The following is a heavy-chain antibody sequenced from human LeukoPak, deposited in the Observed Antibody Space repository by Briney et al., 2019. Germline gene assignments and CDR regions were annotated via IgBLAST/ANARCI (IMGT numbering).Heavy chain of an antibody. V-gene: IGHV4-61*05. CDR1: GGSISSSSYY. J-gene: IGHJ2*01. CDR2: IYYSGST. Sequence: PSETLSLTCTVSGGSISSSSYYWGWIRQPPGKGLEWIGYIYYSGSTNYNPSLKSRVTISVDTSKNQFSLKLSSVTAADTAVYYCARRKGHPWYFDLWGRGTLVTVSS. CDR3: ARRKGHPWYFDL.